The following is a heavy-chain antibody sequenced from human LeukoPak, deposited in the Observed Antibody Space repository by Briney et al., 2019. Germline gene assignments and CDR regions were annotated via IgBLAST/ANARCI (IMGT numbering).Heavy chain of an antibody. J-gene: IGHJ3*02. CDR3: ARDVRGIAGDAFDI. CDR2: ISYDGSNK. V-gene: IGHV3-30*01. D-gene: IGHD3-10*02. Sequence: PGRSLSLSCAASGFPFSSYAMHWVRQAPGKGLEWVAVISYDGSNKYYADSVKGRFTISRDNSKNTLYLQMNSLRAEDTAVYYYARDVRGIAGDAFDIWGQGTMVTVSS. CDR1: GFPFSSYA.